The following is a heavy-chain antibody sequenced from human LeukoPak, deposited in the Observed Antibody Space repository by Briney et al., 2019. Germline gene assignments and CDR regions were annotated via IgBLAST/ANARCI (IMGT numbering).Heavy chain of an antibody. J-gene: IGHJ6*03. CDR3: ASVRHDPLEYYYYIDV. CDR1: GDSLSRYY. V-gene: IGHV4-34*01. D-gene: IGHD2/OR15-2a*01. Sequence: PSETLSLTCAVYGDSLSRYYWTWIRQPPGKGLEWLGEINPSGSPDYNPSLKSRVTISVDTSKHQFSLRLTSVTAADTAVYYCASVRHDPLEYYYYIDVWGKGTTVTVSS. CDR2: INPSGSP.